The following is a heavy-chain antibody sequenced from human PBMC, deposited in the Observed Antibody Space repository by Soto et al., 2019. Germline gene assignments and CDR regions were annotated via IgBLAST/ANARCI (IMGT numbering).Heavy chain of an antibody. CDR1: GGSISSYY. D-gene: IGHD3-9*01. CDR2: IYYSGST. J-gene: IGHJ3*02. CDR3: ARALSLTGYYINDAFEI. V-gene: IGHV4-59*01. Sequence: SETLSLTCTVSGGSISSYYWSWIRQPPGKGLEWIGYIYYSGSTNYNPSLKSRVTISVDTSKNQFSLKLSSVTAADTAVYYCARALSLTGYYINDAFEIWGQGTMVTV.